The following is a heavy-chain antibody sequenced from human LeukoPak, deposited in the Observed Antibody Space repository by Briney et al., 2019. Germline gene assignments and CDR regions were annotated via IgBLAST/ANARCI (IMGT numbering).Heavy chain of an antibody. J-gene: IGHJ6*03. CDR1: GYTFTGYY. CDR2: INPNSGGT. CDR3: ARDHQDCSSTSCYFYYYYMDV. V-gene: IGHV1-2*02. D-gene: IGHD2-2*01. Sequence: ASVKVSCKASGYTFTGYYMHWVRQAPGQGLEWMGWINPNSGGTNYAQKFQGRVTMTRDTSISTAYMELSRLRSDDTAVYYCARDHQDCSSTSCYFYYYYMDVWGKGTTVTVSS.